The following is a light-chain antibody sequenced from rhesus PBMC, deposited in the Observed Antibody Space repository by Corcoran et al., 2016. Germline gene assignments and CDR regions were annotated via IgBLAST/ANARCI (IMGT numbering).Light chain of an antibody. V-gene: IGKV1-25*01. CDR2: EAS. CDR3: KHYYSIPLT. Sequence: DIQMTQSPSSLSASVGDRVTITCRASQGITNDLAWYQQKPGETPKILIYEASSLQSGIPSRFSGSGSVTDCTLTISSLQSEDFATYYCKHYYSIPLTFGGGTKVEIK. J-gene: IGKJ4*01. CDR1: QGITND.